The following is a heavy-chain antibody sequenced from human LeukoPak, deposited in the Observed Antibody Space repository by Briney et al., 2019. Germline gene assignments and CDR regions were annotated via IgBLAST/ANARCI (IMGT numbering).Heavy chain of an antibody. CDR1: GFTFSSYS. J-gene: IGHJ5*02. CDR3: ARDSSSSGWINWFDP. CDR2: ISSSGSTI. D-gene: IGHD6-19*01. V-gene: IGHV3-48*04. Sequence: GGSLRLSCAASGFTFSSYSMNWVRQAPGKGLEWVSYISSSGSTIYYADSVKGRFTISRGNAKNSLYLQMNSLRAEDTAVYYCARDSSSSGWINWFDPWGQGTLVTVSS.